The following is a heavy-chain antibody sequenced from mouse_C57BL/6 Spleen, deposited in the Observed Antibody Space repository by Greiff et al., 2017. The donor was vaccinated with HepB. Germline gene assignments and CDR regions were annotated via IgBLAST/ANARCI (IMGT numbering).Heavy chain of an antibody. CDR1: GYAFSSSW. CDR2: IYPGDGDT. D-gene: IGHD2-3*01. Sequence: QVQLKESGPELVKPGASVKISCKASGYAFSSSWMNWVKQRPGKGLEWIGRIYPGDGDTNYNGKFKGKATLTADKSSSTAYMQLSSLTSEDSAVYFCARGGYDGYWYFDVWGTGTTVTVSS. V-gene: IGHV1-82*01. J-gene: IGHJ1*03. CDR3: ARGGYDGYWYFDV.